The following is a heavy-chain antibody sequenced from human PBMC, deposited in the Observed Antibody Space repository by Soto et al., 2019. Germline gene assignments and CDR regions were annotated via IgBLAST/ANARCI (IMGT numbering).Heavy chain of an antibody. V-gene: IGHV1-18*01. J-gene: IGHJ6*02. D-gene: IGHD1-26*01. CDR3: ARDWGSRYSGLYYYYGMDV. CDR2: ISAYNGNT. CDR1: GYTFTSYG. Sequence: QVQLVQSGAEVKKPGASVKVSCKASGYTFTSYGISWVRQAPGQGLEWMGWISAYNGNTNYAQKLQGRVTMPTDTSTSTAYMELRSLRSDDTAVYYCARDWGSRYSGLYYYYGMDVWGQGTTVTVSS.